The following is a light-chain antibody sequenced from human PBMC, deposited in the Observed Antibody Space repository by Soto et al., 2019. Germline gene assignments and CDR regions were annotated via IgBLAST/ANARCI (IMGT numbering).Light chain of an antibody. J-gene: IGLJ1*01. Sequence: LTQPGSVCGSLGQSVTISCTGTSSDVGGYNYVSWYQQHPGKAPKLMIYEVSNRPSGVSNRFSGSKSGNTASLTISGLQAEDEADYYCSSYTSSSTPYVFGTGTKVTVL. CDR1: SSDVGGYNY. CDR3: SSYTSSSTPYV. CDR2: EVS. V-gene: IGLV2-14*01.